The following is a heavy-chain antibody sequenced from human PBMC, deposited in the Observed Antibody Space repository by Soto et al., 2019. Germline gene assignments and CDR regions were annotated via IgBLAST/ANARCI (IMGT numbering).Heavy chain of an antibody. J-gene: IGHJ5*02. CDR2: INHSGST. Sequence: SETLSLTCAVYGGSFSGYYWSWIRQPPGKGLEWIGEINHSGSTNYNPSLKSRVTISVDTSKIQFSLKLSSVTAADTAGYYCVGIVVVPAAMLGPDAWFDPWGQGTLVPVSA. V-gene: IGHV4-34*01. CDR3: VGIVVVPAAMLGPDAWFDP. D-gene: IGHD2-2*01. CDR1: GGSFSGYY.